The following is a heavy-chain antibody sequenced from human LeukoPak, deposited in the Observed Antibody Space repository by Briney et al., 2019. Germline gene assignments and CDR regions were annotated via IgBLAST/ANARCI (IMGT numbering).Heavy chain of an antibody. D-gene: IGHD3-16*02. CDR3: ARVNDYVWGSYRQIPTYDY. J-gene: IGHJ4*02. Sequence: PSETLSLTCTVSGGSISSYYWSWIRQPPGKGLEWIGYIYYSGSTNYNPSLKSRVTISVDTSKNQFSLKLRSVTAADTAVYYCARVNDYVWGSYRQIPTYDYWGQGTLVTVSS. CDR2: IYYSGST. CDR1: GGSISSYY. V-gene: IGHV4-59*01.